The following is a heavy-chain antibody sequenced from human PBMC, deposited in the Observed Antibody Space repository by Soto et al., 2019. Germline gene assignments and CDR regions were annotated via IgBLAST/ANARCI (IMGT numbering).Heavy chain of an antibody. Sequence: QVQLVESGGGVVQPGRSLRLSCAASGFTFSSYGMHWVRQAPGKGLEWVAVIWYDGSNKYYADSVKGRVTISRDNSKNTLYLQMNSLRAEDTAVYYCARDLEATINSFDYWRQGTLVTVSS. CDR2: IWYDGSNK. D-gene: IGHD5-12*01. V-gene: IGHV3-33*01. CDR1: GFTFSSYG. CDR3: ARDLEATINSFDY. J-gene: IGHJ4*02.